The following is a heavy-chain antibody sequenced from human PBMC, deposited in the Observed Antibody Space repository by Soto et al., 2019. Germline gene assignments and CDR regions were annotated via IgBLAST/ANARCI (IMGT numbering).Heavy chain of an antibody. V-gene: IGHV3-23*01. CDR3: AKDSTHESECGGDCYPRYFDY. J-gene: IGHJ4*02. CDR1: GFTFSSYG. D-gene: IGHD2-21*02. Sequence: EVQLLESGGGLVQPGGSLRLSCAASGFTFSSYGMSWVRQAPGKGLEWVSAISRSGGSTYYADSVKGRFTTSRDKSKNTLLLQMNSLRAEDAAVYYCAKDSTHESECGGDCYPRYFDYWGQGTLVTASS. CDR2: ISRSGGST.